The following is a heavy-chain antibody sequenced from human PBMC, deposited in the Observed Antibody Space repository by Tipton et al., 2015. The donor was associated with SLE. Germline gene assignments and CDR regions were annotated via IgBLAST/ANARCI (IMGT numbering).Heavy chain of an antibody. V-gene: IGHV4-39*07. CDR1: GGSISSSSYY. J-gene: IGHJ4*02. D-gene: IGHD6-13*01. CDR2: IYYSGST. CDR3: ARGGGDSSSCQDFDH. Sequence: TLSLTCTVSGGSISSSSYYWGWIRQPPGKGLEWIGSIYYSGSTNYNPSLKSRVTISVDTSKNQFSLKLSSVTAADTAVYYCARGGGDSSSCQDFDHWGQGNSVTVSS.